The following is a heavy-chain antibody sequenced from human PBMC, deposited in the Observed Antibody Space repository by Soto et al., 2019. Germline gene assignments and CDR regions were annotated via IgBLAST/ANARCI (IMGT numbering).Heavy chain of an antibody. Sequence: EVQLLESGGGLVQPGGSLRLSCAASGFTFSTYAMRWVRQAPGKGLEWVSAISGRGDSTYYADSVKGRFTISRDNAKNTLYRQMNSLGAEGTAVYYCARRGSGSDYDYWGQGTLVTVSS. J-gene: IGHJ4*02. V-gene: IGHV3-23*01. CDR3: ARRGSGSDYDY. CDR2: ISGRGDST. CDR1: GFTFSTYA. D-gene: IGHD1-26*01.